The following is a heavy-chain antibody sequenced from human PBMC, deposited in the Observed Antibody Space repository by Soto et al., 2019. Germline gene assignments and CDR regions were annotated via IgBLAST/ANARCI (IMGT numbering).Heavy chain of an antibody. CDR3: ARSGSSDHDDAFDI. CDR1: SGSISNYN. Sequence: QVQLQESGPGLVKPSETLSLICIVSSGSISNYNWSWVRQPPGKGLEWMGYIYYSGGTRYNPSLKSRVTISVDTSKNQFSLKLSSVIAADTAVYYCARSGSSDHDDAFDIWGQGTMVTVSS. CDR2: IYYSGGT. D-gene: IGHD3-22*01. V-gene: IGHV4-59*01. J-gene: IGHJ3*02.